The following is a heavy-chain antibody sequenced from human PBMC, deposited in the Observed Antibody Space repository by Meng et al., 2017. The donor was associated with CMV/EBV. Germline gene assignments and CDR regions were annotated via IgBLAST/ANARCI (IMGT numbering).Heavy chain of an antibody. CDR3: ARDHGNSWFDP. CDR1: GGSISSYH. J-gene: IGHJ5*02. Sequence: GSLRLSCTVSGGSISSYHWSWIRQPPGKGLEWIGYIYYSGSTNYNPSLKSRVTISVDTSKNQFSLKLSSVTAADTAVYYCARDHGNSWFDPWGQGTLVTVSS. D-gene: IGHD1-26*01. CDR2: IYYSGST. V-gene: IGHV4-59*01.